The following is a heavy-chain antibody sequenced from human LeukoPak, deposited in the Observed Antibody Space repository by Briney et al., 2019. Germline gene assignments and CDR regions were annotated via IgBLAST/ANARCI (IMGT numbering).Heavy chain of an antibody. Sequence: SETLSLTCAVYGGSFSGYYWSWIRRPPGKGLEWIGEINHSGSTNYNPSLKSRVTISVDTSKNQFSLKLSSVTAADTAVYYCARTGRRAIAVALDYWGQGTLVTVSS. V-gene: IGHV4-34*01. CDR1: GGSFSGYY. D-gene: IGHD6-19*01. CDR3: ARTGRRAIAVALDY. CDR2: INHSGST. J-gene: IGHJ4*02.